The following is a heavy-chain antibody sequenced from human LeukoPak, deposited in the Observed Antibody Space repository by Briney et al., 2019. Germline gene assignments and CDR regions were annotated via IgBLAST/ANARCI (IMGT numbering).Heavy chain of an antibody. CDR1: GGSFSGYY. J-gene: IGHJ4*02. V-gene: IGHV4-34*01. D-gene: IGHD3-3*02. Sequence: SETLSLTCAVYGGSFSGYYWNWIRQPPGKGLEWIGEINNSGSTNYNPSLRSRVTISRDTSKNQFSLKLSSVTAADTAVYYCARGRAFFDWGQGTLVTVSS. CDR2: INNSGST. CDR3: ARGRAFFD.